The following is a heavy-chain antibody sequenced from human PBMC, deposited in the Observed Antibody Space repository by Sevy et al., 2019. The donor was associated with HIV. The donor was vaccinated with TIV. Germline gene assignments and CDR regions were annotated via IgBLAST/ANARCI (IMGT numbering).Heavy chain of an antibody. Sequence: ASVNVSCKASGYTFTSYGISWVRQAPGRGLEWMGWISAYNGNTNYAQKLQGRVTMTTDTSTRTAYMELRSLRSDDTAVYYCARARAGIAVAGDYDAFDIWGQGTLVTVSS. CDR3: ARARAGIAVAGDYDAFDI. D-gene: IGHD6-19*01. CDR2: ISAYNGNT. J-gene: IGHJ3*02. CDR1: GYTFTSYG. V-gene: IGHV1-18*04.